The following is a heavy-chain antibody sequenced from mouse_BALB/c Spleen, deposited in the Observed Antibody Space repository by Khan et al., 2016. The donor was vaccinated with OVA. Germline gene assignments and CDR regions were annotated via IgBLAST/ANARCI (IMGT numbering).Heavy chain of an antibody. CDR2: ISSGGHYT. CDR1: GFTFSTYG. Sequence: EVKLVESGGDLVKPGGSLKLSCAASGFTFSTYGMSWVRQTPDMRLEWVATISSGGHYTYYPDSVTGRFTISGDNAKNTLYLQMSSLTSEETAIYYCASVAYYDNSERFAYWGQGTLFTVSA. V-gene: IGHV5-6*01. CDR3: ASVAYYDNSERFAY. D-gene: IGHD2-4*01. J-gene: IGHJ3*01.